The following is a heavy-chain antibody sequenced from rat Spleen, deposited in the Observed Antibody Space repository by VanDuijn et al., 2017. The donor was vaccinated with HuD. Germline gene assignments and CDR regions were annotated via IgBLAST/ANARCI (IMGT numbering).Heavy chain of an antibody. V-gene: IGHV5-20*01. CDR1: GFTFSNYD. CDR2: ISYDGSST. CDR3: TTELGG. J-gene: IGHJ2*01. Sequence: EVQLVESGGGLVQPGRSMKLSCAASGFTFSNYDMAWVRQAPPRGLEGVASISYDGSSTYYRDSVKGRFTISRDNAKSTLYLQMDSLRSEDTATYYCTTELGGWGQGVMVTVSS. D-gene: IGHD4-6*01.